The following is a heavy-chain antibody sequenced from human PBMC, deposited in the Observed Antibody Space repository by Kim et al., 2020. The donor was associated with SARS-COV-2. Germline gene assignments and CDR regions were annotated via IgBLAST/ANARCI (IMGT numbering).Heavy chain of an antibody. Sequence: ASVKVSCKASGYTFTSYAMHWVRQAPGQRLEWMGWINAGNGNTKYSQKFQGRVTITRDTSASTAYMELSSLRSEDTAVYYCARGPDVRWLVRGGGYYFDYWGQGTLVTVSS. D-gene: IGHD6-19*01. J-gene: IGHJ4*02. CDR3: ARGPDVRWLVRGGGYYFDY. CDR2: INAGNGNT. CDR1: GYTFTSYA. V-gene: IGHV1-3*01.